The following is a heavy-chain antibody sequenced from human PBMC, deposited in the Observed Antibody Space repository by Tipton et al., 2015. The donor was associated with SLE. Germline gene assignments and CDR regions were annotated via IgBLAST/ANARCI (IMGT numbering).Heavy chain of an antibody. V-gene: IGHV1-2*06. CDR1: GYTFTGYY. J-gene: IGHJ5*02. Sequence: QLVQSGAEVKKPGASVKVSCKASGYTFTGYYMHWVRQAPGQGLEWMGRINPNSGGTNYAQKFQGRVTMTRDTSISTAYMELSRLRSDDTAVYYCARAGYGSGSYGSWFDPWGQGTLVTVSS. CDR2: INPNSGGT. CDR3: ARAGYGSGSYGSWFDP. D-gene: IGHD3-10*01.